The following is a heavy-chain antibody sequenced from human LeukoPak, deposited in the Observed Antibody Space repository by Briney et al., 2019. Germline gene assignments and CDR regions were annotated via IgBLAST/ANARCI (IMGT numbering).Heavy chain of an antibody. CDR1: GFTFSSYE. CDR3: ASRPQQLDAFDI. V-gene: IGHV3-48*03. Sequence: GGSLRLSCAASGFTFSSYEVNWVRQAPGKGLEWVSYIGSSGTTIYYADSVKGRFTISRDNAKNSLYLQMNSLRAEDTAVYYCASRPQQLDAFDIWGQGTMVTVSS. D-gene: IGHD1-1*01. CDR2: IGSSGTTI. J-gene: IGHJ3*02.